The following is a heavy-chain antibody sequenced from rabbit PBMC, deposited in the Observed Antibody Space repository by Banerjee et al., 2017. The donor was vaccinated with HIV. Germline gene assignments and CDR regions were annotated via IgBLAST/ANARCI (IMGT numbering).Heavy chain of an antibody. CDR1: GFSFSSSYY. J-gene: IGHJ4*01. CDR2: IYAGSSGST. CDR3: AKEFSSYSPYYFNL. V-gene: IGHV1S45*01. D-gene: IGHD8-1*01. Sequence: QEQLKESGGGLVQPEGSLILTCTASGFSFSSSYYMCWVRQAPGKGLELVACIYAGSSGSTYYASWAKGRFTISKTSSTTVTLQMTSLTAADTATYFCAKEFSSYSPYYFNLWGPGTLVTVS.